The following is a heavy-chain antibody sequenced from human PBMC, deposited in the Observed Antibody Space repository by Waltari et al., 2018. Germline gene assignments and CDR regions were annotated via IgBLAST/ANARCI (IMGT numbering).Heavy chain of an antibody. Sequence: QLQLQESGPGLVKPSETLSLTCTVSGGPIRRSSYSWGWIRQPPGKGLEWIGSIYYSGSTYYNPSLKSRVTISVDTSKNQFSLKLSSVTAADTAVYYCARLGGAAAGDYYYYGMDVWGQGTTVTVSS. CDR2: IYYSGST. D-gene: IGHD6-13*01. CDR1: GGPIRRSSYS. J-gene: IGHJ6*02. V-gene: IGHV4-39*07. CDR3: ARLGGAAAGDYYYYGMDV.